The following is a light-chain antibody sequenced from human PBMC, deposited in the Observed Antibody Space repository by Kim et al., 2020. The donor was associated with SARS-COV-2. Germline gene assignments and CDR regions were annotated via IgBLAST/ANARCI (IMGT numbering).Light chain of an antibody. CDR3: QQYGSSPCT. CDR1: QSVSSTY. V-gene: IGKV3-20*01. CDR2: GAS. Sequence: EIVLTQSPGTLSLSPGERATLSCRASQSVSSTYLAWYQQKPGQAPRLLIYGASNKATGIPDRFSGSGSGTDFTLTISRLEPEDFAVYYCQQYGSSPCTFGQGTKVEIK. J-gene: IGKJ1*01.